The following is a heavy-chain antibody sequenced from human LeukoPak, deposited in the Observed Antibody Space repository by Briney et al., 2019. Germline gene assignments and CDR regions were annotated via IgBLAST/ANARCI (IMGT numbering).Heavy chain of an antibody. D-gene: IGHD2-15*01. CDR1: GGSISSYY. CDR2: IYYSGST. CDR3: LGYCSGGSCYSRVN. J-gene: IGHJ4*02. V-gene: IGHV4-59*08. Sequence: PSETLSLTCTVSGGSISSYYWSWIRQPPGKGLEWIGYIYYSGSTNYNPSLKSRVTIPVDTSKNQFSLKLSSVTAADTAVYYCLGYCSGGSCYSRVNWGQGTLVTVSS.